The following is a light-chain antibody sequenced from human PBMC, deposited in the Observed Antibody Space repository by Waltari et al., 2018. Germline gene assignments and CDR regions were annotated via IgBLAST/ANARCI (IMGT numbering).Light chain of an antibody. CDR1: HSNIGTHP. Sequence: QSVLSQSPSASATPGQRVALSCSRGHSNIGTHPVNRYYHLPGTAPKLLIHSNDQRPSGVPDRFSGSKSGTSASLAISGLQSGDEGDYYCASWDDTLGGILFGGGTRLTVL. CDR2: SND. J-gene: IGLJ3*02. CDR3: ASWDDTLGGIL. V-gene: IGLV1-44*01.